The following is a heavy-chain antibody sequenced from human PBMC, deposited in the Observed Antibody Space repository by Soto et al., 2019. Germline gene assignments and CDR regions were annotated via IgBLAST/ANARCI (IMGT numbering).Heavy chain of an antibody. J-gene: IGHJ4*02. V-gene: IGHV4-31*03. Sequence: PSDTLSLTCTVSCGSIISGGYYWSWIRQHPGKGLEWIGYIYYSGSTYYNPYLTSRATISVDTSKNQFSLKRSSVTAADTAVYYCARGNTRTIVGFDYCGQGTLVTVSS. CDR2: IYYSGST. CDR1: CGSIISGGYY. CDR3: ARGNTRTIVGFDY. D-gene: IGHD1-26*01.